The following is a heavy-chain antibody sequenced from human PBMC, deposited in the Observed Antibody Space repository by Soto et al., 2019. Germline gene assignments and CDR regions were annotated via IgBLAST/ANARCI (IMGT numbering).Heavy chain of an antibody. Sequence: SETLSLTCTVSGDSLSICGHYLSLIRQHPGKGLEWIGHIYDSVNTYYSPSLRSRVTISADMSKNQFSLNLRSVTAADTAVYYCARVDHRGYFAILTDYWGQGTLVTVSS. CDR1: GDSLSICGHY. CDR2: IYDSVNT. V-gene: IGHV4-31*03. CDR3: ARVDHRGYFAILTDY. J-gene: IGHJ4*02. D-gene: IGHD3-9*01.